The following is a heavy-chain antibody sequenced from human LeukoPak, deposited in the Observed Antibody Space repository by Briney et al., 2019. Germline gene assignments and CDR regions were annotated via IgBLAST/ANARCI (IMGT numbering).Heavy chain of an antibody. Sequence: PGGSLRLSCAASGFTFSSYAMSWVRQAPGKGLEWVSVISASGGNTYYADSVKGRFTISTDNSKNTLYLQMNSLRAEDTAVYYCAKENHGIVGATTLIDYWGQGTLVTVSS. CDR2: ISASGGNT. J-gene: IGHJ4*02. V-gene: IGHV3-23*01. D-gene: IGHD1-26*01. CDR3: AKENHGIVGATTLIDY. CDR1: GFTFSSYA.